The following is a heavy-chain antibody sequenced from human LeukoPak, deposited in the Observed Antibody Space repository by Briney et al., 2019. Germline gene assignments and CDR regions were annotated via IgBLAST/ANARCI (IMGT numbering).Heavy chain of an antibody. Sequence: PGGSLRLSCAASGFTFSSYEMNWVRQAPGKGLEWVSYISSSGSTIYYADSVKGRFTISRDNAKNSLYPQMNSLRAEDTAVYYCARGPVRTEFDYWGQGTLVTVSS. V-gene: IGHV3-48*03. CDR3: ARGPVRTEFDY. CDR2: ISSSGSTI. J-gene: IGHJ4*02. CDR1: GFTFSSYE.